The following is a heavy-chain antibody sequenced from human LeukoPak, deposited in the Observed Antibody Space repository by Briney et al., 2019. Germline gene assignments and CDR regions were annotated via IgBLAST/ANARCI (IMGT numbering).Heavy chain of an antibody. V-gene: IGHV4-39*07. J-gene: IGHJ4*02. CDR2: IYYSGST. D-gene: IGHD6-13*01. Sequence: SFTSYWIGWIRQPPGKGLEWIGSIYYSGSTYYNPSLKSRVTISVDTSKNQFSLKLSSVTAADTAVYYCARSEPTSGDSSSWYGIDYWGQGTLVTVSS. CDR1: SFTSYW. CDR3: ARSEPTSGDSSSWYGIDY.